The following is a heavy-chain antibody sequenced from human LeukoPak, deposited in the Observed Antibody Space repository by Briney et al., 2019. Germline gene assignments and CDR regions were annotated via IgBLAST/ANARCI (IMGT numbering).Heavy chain of an antibody. Sequence: GGSLRLSCAASGFTFSSYAVSWVRQAPGKGLEWVSAISGSGGSTYYADSVKGRFTISRDNSKNTLYLQMNSLRAEDTAVYYCAKGILTYYYDSSGPQDYWGQGTLVTVSS. D-gene: IGHD3-22*01. CDR1: GFTFSSYA. CDR2: ISGSGGST. J-gene: IGHJ4*02. CDR3: AKGILTYYYDSSGPQDY. V-gene: IGHV3-23*01.